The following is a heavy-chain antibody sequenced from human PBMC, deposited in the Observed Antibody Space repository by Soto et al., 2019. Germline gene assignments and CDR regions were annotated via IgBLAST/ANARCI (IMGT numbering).Heavy chain of an antibody. CDR1: RFTCSTAA. V-gene: IGHV3-15*01. D-gene: IGHD4-17*01. CDR3: ATRAAAVTTSGAFDL. Sequence: GGSLRLWWPASRFTCSTAAVISVSQAPRKGLELVGRIKSIXDGGTTDYGAPVKGRFSISRDDSSNTLYMQMNSLKTEDTAVYYWATRAAAVTTSGAFDLSGQGTMVTVSS. J-gene: IGHJ3*01. CDR2: IKSIXDGGTT.